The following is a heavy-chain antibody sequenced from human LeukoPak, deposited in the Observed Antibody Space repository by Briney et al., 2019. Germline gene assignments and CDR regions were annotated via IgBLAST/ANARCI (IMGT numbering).Heavy chain of an antibody. V-gene: IGHV3-23*01. CDR1: GFTFRSHA. CDR3: VRNLAVAGTCFDS. D-gene: IGHD6-19*01. Sequence: GGSLRLSCVGSGFTFRSHAMSWVRQAPEKGLEFVSGIYENGGTTYYADSVKGRFSISRDNSKNTLYLQMDSLRGEDTAVYYCVRNLAVAGTCFDSWGQGTLVTVSS. J-gene: IGHJ4*02. CDR2: IYENGGTT.